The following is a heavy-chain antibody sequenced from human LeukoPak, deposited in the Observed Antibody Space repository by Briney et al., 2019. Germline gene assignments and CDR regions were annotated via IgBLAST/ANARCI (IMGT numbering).Heavy chain of an antibody. V-gene: IGHV4-39*01. D-gene: IGHD4-17*01. CDR3: ATDYARRSIDY. CDR1: GGSISSSSYF. Sequence: ASETLSLTCTVSGGSISSSSYFWVWIRRPPGKGLEWIGTIYYSGSTYYNPSLKSRVTISVDTSKNQFSLKLSSVTAADTAVYYCATDYARRSIDYWGQGTLVTVSS. CDR2: IYYSGST. J-gene: IGHJ4*02.